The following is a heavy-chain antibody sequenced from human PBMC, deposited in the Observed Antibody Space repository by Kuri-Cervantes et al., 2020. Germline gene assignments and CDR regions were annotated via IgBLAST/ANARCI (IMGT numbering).Heavy chain of an antibody. Sequence: ASVKVSCKASGYTFTNYGFSWVRQAPGQGLEWMGIISPSGGSTSYAQKFQGRVTMTRDTSTSTVYMELSSLRSEDTAVYYCARSLTGYYIDYYYGMDVWGQGTTVTVSS. CDR1: GYTFTNYG. D-gene: IGHD3-9*01. V-gene: IGHV1-46*01. CDR2: ISPSGGST. J-gene: IGHJ6*02. CDR3: ARSLTGYYIDYYYGMDV.